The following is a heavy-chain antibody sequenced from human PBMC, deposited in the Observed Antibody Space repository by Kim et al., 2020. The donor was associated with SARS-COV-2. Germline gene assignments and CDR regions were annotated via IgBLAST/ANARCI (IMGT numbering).Heavy chain of an antibody. CDR1: RFTFPTYH. CDR3: ARLYGNGLDV. Sequence: GGSLRLSCAASRFTFPTYHMNWVRQAPGKGLEWVSSISFSGTYIYYADAVRGRFTISRDNAKDSLSLQMNSLRAEDTGVYYCARLYGNGLDVWGQGTT. J-gene: IGHJ6*02. V-gene: IGHV3-21*01. CDR2: ISFSGTYI. D-gene: IGHD2-8*01.